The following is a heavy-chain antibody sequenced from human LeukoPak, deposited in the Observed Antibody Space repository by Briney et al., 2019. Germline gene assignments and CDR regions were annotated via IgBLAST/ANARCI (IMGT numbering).Heavy chain of an antibody. Sequence: PGGSLRLSCSASGLTFSNYGMHWVRQAPGKGLEWVAFISYDGSNKYYADSVKGRFTISRDNSKNTLYVQMNSLRADDTAVYYCAKGAYYYDSGAQYYFDYWGQGTLVTVSS. CDR3: AKGAYYYDSGAQYYFDY. D-gene: IGHD3-22*01. CDR2: ISYDGSNK. CDR1: GLTFSNYG. J-gene: IGHJ4*02. V-gene: IGHV3-30*18.